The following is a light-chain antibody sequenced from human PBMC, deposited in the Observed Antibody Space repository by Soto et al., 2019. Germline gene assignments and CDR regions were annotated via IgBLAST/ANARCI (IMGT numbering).Light chain of an antibody. V-gene: IGLV2-8*01. Sequence: QSALTQPPSASGSPGQSVTISCTGTSSDVGCYNYVSWYQQHPGKAPKLVIYEVTKRPSGVPDRFSGSKSGNTASLTVSGLQSEDESDYYCSSYAGSNTVVFGGGTKLTVL. J-gene: IGLJ2*01. CDR1: SSDVGCYNY. CDR2: EVT. CDR3: SSYAGSNTVV.